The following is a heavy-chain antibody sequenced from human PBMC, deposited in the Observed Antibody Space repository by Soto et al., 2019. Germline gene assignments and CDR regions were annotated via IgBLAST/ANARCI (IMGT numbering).Heavy chain of an antibody. CDR2: INHSGST. Sequence: QVQLQQWGAGLLKPSETLSLTCAVYGGSFSGYYWSWIRQPPGKGLEWIGEINHSGSTNYNPSLKSRVTISVDTSKNQFSLKLSSVTAADTAVYYCARGRRTAVTFDYWGQGTLVTVSS. CDR3: ARGRRTAVTFDY. J-gene: IGHJ4*02. D-gene: IGHD4-17*01. V-gene: IGHV4-34*01. CDR1: GGSFSGYY.